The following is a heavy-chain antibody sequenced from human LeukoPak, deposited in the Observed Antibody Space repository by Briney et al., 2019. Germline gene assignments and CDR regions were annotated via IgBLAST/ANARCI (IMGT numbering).Heavy chain of an antibody. CDR3: ASPQGVRYYDYVWGSYRPDYFDC. CDR2: IIPILGIA. D-gene: IGHD3-16*02. Sequence: SVKVSCKASGGTFSSYAISWVRQAPGQGLEWMGRIIPILGIANYAQKFQGRVTITADKSTSTAYMELSSLRSEDTAVYYCASPQGVRYYDYVWGSYRPDYFDCWGQGTLVTVSS. CDR1: GGTFSSYA. V-gene: IGHV1-69*04. J-gene: IGHJ4*02.